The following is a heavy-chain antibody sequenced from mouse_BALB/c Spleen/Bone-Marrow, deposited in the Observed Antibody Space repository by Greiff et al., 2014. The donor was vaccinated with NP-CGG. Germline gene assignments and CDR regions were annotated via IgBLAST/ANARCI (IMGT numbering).Heavy chain of an antibody. Sequence: VQLKESGPELVKPGASVKMSCKASGYPFTGYFMNWVKQSHGKSLEWIRRINPYNGDTFYNQKFKGKATLTVDKSSSTAHMELLSLTSEDSAVYYCGRSYGYDGWFAYWGQGTLVTVSA. CDR3: GRSYGYDGWFAY. V-gene: IGHV1-37*01. CDR2: INPYNGDT. J-gene: IGHJ3*01. CDR1: GYPFTGYF. D-gene: IGHD2-2*01.